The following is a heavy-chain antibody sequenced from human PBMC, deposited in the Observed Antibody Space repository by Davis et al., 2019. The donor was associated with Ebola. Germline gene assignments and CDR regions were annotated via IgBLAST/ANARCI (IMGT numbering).Heavy chain of an antibody. CDR2: INSDGSST. V-gene: IGHV3-74*01. J-gene: IGHJ4*02. CDR1: GFTFSSYW. CDR3: ARRAGY. Sequence: GESLKISCAASGFTFSSYWMHWVRQAPGKGLVWVSRINSDGSSTTYADSVKGRFTISRDNAKNSLYLQMNSLRAEDTAVYYCARRAGYWGQGTLVTVSS.